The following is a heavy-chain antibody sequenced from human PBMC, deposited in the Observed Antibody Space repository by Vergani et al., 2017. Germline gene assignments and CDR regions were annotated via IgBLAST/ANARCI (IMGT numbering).Heavy chain of an antibody. CDR1: GFTFSSYS. CDR2: ISYDGSNK. Sequence: VQLVESGGGLVQPGGSLRLSCAASGFTFSSYSMNWVRQAPGKGLEWVAVISYDGSNKYYADSVKGRFTISRDNSKNTLYLQMNSLRAEDTAVYYCARDHYCSGGSCTAAYWGQGTLVTVSS. CDR3: ARDHYCSGGSCTAAY. D-gene: IGHD2-15*01. V-gene: IGHV3-30*05. J-gene: IGHJ4*02.